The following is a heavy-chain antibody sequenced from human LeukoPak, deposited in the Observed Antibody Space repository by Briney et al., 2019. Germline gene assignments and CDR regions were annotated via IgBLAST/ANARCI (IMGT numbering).Heavy chain of an antibody. J-gene: IGHJ3*02. V-gene: IGHV4-30-2*01. CDR1: GGSISSGGYS. CDR3: ARGSFELGGDYGPDAFDI. D-gene: IGHD4-17*01. Sequence: SQTLSLTCAVSGGSISSGGYSWSWIRQPPGKGLEWIGYIYHSGSTYYNPSLKSRVTISVDRSKNQFSLKLSSVTAADTAVYYCARGSFELGGDYGPDAFDIWGQGTMVTVSS. CDR2: IYHSGST.